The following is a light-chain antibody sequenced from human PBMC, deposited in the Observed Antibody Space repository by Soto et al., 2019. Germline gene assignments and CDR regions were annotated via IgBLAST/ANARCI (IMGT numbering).Light chain of an antibody. CDR2: LGT. Sequence: DLVMTQSPLLLPATPGEAASISCRSSQSLLLSNGKNYLDWYLQKPGQSPQLLIYLGTNRASGVHDRFSGSGSGADFTLKISRVETEDVGVYYCMQALQTPYTFGQGTKLEIK. CDR3: MQALQTPYT. CDR1: QSLLLSNGKNY. V-gene: IGKV2-28*01. J-gene: IGKJ2*01.